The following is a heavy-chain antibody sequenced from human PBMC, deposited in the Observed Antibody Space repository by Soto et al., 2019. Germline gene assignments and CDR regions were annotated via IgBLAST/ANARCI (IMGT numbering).Heavy chain of an antibody. CDR1: GFSLSTSGMR. D-gene: IGHD4-4*01. CDR2: IDWDDDK. V-gene: IGHV2-70*04. Sequence: SGPTLVNPTQTLTLTCTFSGFSLSTSGMRVSWIRQPPGKALEWLARIDWDDDKFYSTSLKTRLTISKDTSKNQVVLTMTNMDPVDTATYYCARINSYYYRMDVWGQGNTVTVSS. CDR3: ARINSYYYRMDV. J-gene: IGHJ6*02.